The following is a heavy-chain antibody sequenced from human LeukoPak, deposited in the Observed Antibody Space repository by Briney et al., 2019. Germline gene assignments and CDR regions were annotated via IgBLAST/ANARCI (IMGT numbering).Heavy chain of an antibody. Sequence: KTGGSLRLSCAASGFTFSSYSMNWVRQAPGKGLEWVSSISSSSSYIYYAVSVKGRFTISRDNAKNSLYLQMNSLRAEDTAVYYCATHRDGFPYWGQGTLVTVSS. J-gene: IGHJ4*02. D-gene: IGHD5-24*01. CDR2: ISSSSSYI. V-gene: IGHV3-21*01. CDR1: GFTFSSYS. CDR3: ATHRDGFPY.